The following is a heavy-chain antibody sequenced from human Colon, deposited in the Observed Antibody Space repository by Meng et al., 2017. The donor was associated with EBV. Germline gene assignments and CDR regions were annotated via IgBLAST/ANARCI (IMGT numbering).Heavy chain of an antibody. D-gene: IGHD2-21*02. CDR2: IYHSGST. Sequence: LPECGPGLLTPSCTLALTFAGAGGSVSSSNWGSGARQPPGKGLEWIGEIYHSGSTNYNPSLKSRVTISVDKSKNQFSLKLSSVTAADTAVYYCARVVTALWGYYFDYWGQGTLVTVSS. CDR1: GGSVSSSNW. CDR3: ARVVTALWGYYFDY. V-gene: IGHV4-4*02. J-gene: IGHJ4*02.